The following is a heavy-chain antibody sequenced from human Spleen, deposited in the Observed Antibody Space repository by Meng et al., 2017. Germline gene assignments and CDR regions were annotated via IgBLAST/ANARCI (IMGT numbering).Heavy chain of an antibody. D-gene: IGHD3-10*01. V-gene: IGHV4-34*01. CDR3: AIFINIHGAFAI. CDR2: INHSGST. J-gene: IGHJ3*02. CDR1: GGSFSGYY. Sequence: SETLSLTCAVYGGSFSGYYWSWIRQPPGKGLEWIGEINHSGSTNYNPSLKSRVTISVDTSKNQFSLKLSSVTAANTAVYSCAIFINIHGAFAIWGQGTMVTVSS.